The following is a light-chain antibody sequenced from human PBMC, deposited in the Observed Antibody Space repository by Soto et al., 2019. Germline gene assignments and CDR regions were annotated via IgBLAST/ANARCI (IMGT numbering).Light chain of an antibody. CDR2: WAS. CDR3: QQYYSTPHT. Sequence: DIVMTQSPDSLAVSLGERATINCKSSQSVLYSSNNKNYLAWYQQKPGQPPKLLIYWASTRESGVPDRFSGSGSGTDFTLTISSLQAEDVAVYYCQQYYSTPHTFGKAPKLEI. J-gene: IGKJ2*01. V-gene: IGKV4-1*01. CDR1: QSVLYSSNNKNY.